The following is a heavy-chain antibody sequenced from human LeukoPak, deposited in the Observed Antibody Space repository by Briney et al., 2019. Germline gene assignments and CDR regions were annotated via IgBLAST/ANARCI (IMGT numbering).Heavy chain of an antibody. Sequence: GGPLRLSCAASEFSVGSNYMTWVRQAPGKGLEWVSSISGSGDSTYYADSVKGRFTISRDNSKNSLYLQMNSLRAEDTALYYCAKDIRGLNGGKGARGWNYYYYYYMDVWGKGTTVTVSS. J-gene: IGHJ6*03. CDR1: EFSVGSNY. CDR2: ISGSGDST. CDR3: AKDIRGLNGGKGARGWNYYYYYYMDV. V-gene: IGHV3-23*01. D-gene: IGHD4-23*01.